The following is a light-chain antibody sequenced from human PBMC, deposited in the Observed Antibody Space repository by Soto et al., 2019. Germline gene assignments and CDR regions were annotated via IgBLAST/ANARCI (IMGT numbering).Light chain of an antibody. Sequence: DIVMTQSPATLSVSPGQRVTLSCRASQSVSSNLAWYQQKPGQAPRLLIFAASTRATGIPASFSGSGSGTEFTLTISSLQSEDFGIYYCQHYNNWPPHTFGGGTKVEIK. J-gene: IGKJ4*01. CDR1: QSVSSN. CDR3: QHYNNWPPHT. V-gene: IGKV3-15*01. CDR2: AAS.